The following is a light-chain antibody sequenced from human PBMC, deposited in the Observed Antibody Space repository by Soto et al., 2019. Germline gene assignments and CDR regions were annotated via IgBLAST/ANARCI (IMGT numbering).Light chain of an antibody. CDR3: QSYDRSLSGWV. V-gene: IGLV1-40*01. CDR1: SSNIGAGYN. CDR2: GNS. Sequence: QSVLTQPPSVSGATGQRVTISCTGSSSNIGAGYNVHWYQQLPGTAPKLLIFGNSNRPSGVPDRFSGSKSGPSASLAITGLQAEDEADYYCQSYDRSLSGWVFGVWTKLTVL. J-gene: IGLJ3*02.